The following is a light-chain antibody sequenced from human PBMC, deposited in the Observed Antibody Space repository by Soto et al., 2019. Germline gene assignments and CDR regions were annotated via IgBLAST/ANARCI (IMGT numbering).Light chain of an antibody. CDR3: SSYTSSSTLGV. V-gene: IGLV2-14*03. CDR2: DVS. Sequence: QSVLTQPASVSGSPGQSITISCTGTSSDVGGYYFVSWYQHHPGKAPKLIIYDVSSRPSGVSHRFSGSKSGNTASLTISGLQADDEADYYCSSYTSSSTLGVFGGGTKLTVL. CDR1: SSDVGGYYF. J-gene: IGLJ3*02.